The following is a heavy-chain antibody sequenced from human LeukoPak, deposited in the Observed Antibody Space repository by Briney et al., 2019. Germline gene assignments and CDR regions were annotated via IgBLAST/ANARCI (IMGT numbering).Heavy chain of an antibody. CDR1: GFTVSSNY. CDR3: ARAVTYFYGSVTYDWFES. D-gene: IGHD3-10*01. CDR2: IYSGGST. J-gene: IGHJ5*01. Sequence: GGSLRLSCAASGFTVSSNYMSWVRQAPGKGLEWVSVIYSGGSTYYADSVKGRFTISRDNAKNTVYLQMNSLRADDTAMYYCARAVTYFYGSVTYDWFESWGQGTLVTVSS. V-gene: IGHV3-66*01.